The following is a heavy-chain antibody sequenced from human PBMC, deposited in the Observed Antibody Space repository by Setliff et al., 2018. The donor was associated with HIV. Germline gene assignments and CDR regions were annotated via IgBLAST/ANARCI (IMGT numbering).Heavy chain of an antibody. J-gene: IGHJ2*01. CDR1: GFTFSSYA. D-gene: IGHD3-10*01. CDR3: AKSDPGIGFWYFDL. CDR2: VSFDGSNK. Sequence: GGSLRLSCVVSGFTFSSYAMHWVRQAPGKGLEWVAVVSFDGSNKYYANYVKGRFTISGDNSKNTLYLQMNSLRAEDTAVYYCAKSDPGIGFWYFDLWGRGTLVTVSS. V-gene: IGHV3-30*04.